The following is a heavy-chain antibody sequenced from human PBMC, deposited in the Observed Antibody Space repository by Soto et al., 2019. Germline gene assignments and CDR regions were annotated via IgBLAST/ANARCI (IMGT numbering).Heavy chain of an antibody. Sequence: QVQLVESGGGVVQPGRSLRLSCAASGFTFSSYAMHWVRQAPGKGLEWVAVISYDGSNKYYADSVKGRFTISRDNSKNTLYLQTNSLRAEDTAVYYCARAVAVSQGAFDIWGQGTMVTVSS. CDR3: ARAVAVSQGAFDI. J-gene: IGHJ3*02. CDR1: GFTFSSYA. CDR2: ISYDGSNK. D-gene: IGHD6-19*01. V-gene: IGHV3-30-3*01.